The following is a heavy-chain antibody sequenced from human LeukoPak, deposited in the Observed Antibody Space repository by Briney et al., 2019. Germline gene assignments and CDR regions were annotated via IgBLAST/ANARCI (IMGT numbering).Heavy chain of an antibody. V-gene: IGHV3-21*01. D-gene: IGHD3-10*01. CDR2: ISSSSSYI. Sequence: GGSLRLSCAASGFTFSSYSMNWVRQAPGKGLEWVSSISSSSSYIYYADSVKGRFTISRDNAKNSLYLQMNSLRAEDTAVYYCAREGSGRVKRGAFDIWGQGTMITVSS. CDR3: AREGSGRVKRGAFDI. CDR1: GFTFSSYS. J-gene: IGHJ3*02.